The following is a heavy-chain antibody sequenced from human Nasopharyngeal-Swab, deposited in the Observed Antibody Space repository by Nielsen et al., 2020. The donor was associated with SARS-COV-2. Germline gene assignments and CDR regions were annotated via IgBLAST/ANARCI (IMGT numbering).Heavy chain of an antibody. CDR3: ANLGA. J-gene: IGHJ5*02. CDR1: GFTFSSYA. V-gene: IGHV3-23*01. CDR2: ISASGGST. Sequence: ESLKISCAASGFTFSSYAMSWVRQAPGKGLEWVSAISASGGSTYSADSVKGRFTISRDNSKNTLYLQMNSLRAKDTAVYYCANLGAWGQGTLVTVSS.